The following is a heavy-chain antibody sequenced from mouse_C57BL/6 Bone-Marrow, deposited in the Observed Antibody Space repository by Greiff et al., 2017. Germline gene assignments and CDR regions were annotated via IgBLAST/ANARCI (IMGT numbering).Heavy chain of an antibody. J-gene: IGHJ2*01. CDR2: IRLKSDNYAT. V-gene: IGHV6-3*01. D-gene: IGHD1-1*01. CDR3: TGGHITTVVGRDS. Sequence: EVMLVESGGGLVQPGGSMKLSCVASGFTFSNYWMNWVRQSPEKGLEWVAQIRLKSDNYATHYAESVKGRFTISRDDSKSSVYLQMNNLRAEGAGIYYCTGGHITTVVGRDSWGQDTTLTVSA. CDR1: GFTFSNYW.